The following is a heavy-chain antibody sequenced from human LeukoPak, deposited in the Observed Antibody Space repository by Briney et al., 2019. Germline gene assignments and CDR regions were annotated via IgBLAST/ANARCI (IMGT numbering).Heavy chain of an antibody. J-gene: IGHJ4*02. D-gene: IGHD4-17*01. Sequence: SETLSLTCIVSGGSISSYYWSWIRQPPGKGLEWVGYVFYSGSTNSNPSLKSRVTISVDTSKNQFSLKLSSVTAADTAVYYCARDPGHDYGDYFDYWGQGTLVTVSS. CDR3: ARDPGHDYGDYFDY. CDR1: GGSISSYY. V-gene: IGHV4-59*01. CDR2: VFYSGST.